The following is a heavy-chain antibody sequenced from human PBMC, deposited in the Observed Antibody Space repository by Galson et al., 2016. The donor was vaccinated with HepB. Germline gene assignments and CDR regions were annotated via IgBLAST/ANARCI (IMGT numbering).Heavy chain of an antibody. Sequence: SLRLSCAASGFTFSDYYMSWIRQAPGKGLEWVSYISPTSNDINFADSVVGRFSISRGNAKNSLYLQMNTLGAEDTAVYYCASPSGRFSVHTFDLWGQGTMVTVSS. CDR2: ISPTSNDI. CDR1: GFTFSDYY. V-gene: IGHV3-11*06. D-gene: IGHD1-26*01. CDR3: ASPSGRFSVHTFDL. J-gene: IGHJ3*01.